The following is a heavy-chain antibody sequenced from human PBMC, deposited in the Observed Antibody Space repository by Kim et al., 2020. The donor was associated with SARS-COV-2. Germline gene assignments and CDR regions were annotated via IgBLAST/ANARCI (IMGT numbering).Heavy chain of an antibody. Sequence: SETLSLTCAVSGGSITSINRWNWVRQPPGKGLEWMGEIFHNGDTNYNPSLKSRVTMSVDKSNNEFSLRLDSVTAADTAVYFCARAFSVAVAGTYYYVTDVWGPGATVTVSS. D-gene: IGHD6-19*01. J-gene: IGHJ6*02. V-gene: IGHV4-4*02. CDR2: IFHNGDT. CDR3: ARAFSVAVAGTYYYVTDV. CDR1: GGSITSINR.